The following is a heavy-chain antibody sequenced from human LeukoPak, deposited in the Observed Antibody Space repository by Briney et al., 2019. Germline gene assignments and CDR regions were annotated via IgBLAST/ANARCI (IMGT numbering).Heavy chain of an antibody. D-gene: IGHD2-2*01. CDR2: INSSSSYI. J-gene: IGHJ5*02. CDR3: ARDLGYCSSTSCYLGVWFDP. V-gene: IGHV3-21*01. CDR1: GFTFSSYS. Sequence: GGSLRLSCAASGFTFSSYSMNWVRQAPGKGLEWVSSINSSSSYIYYADSVKGRFTISRDNAKNSLYLQMNSLRAEDTAVYYCARDLGYCSSTSCYLGVWFDPWGQGTLVTVSS.